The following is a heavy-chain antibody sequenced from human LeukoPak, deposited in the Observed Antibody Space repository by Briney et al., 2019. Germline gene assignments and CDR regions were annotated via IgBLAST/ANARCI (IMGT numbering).Heavy chain of an antibody. V-gene: IGHV1-8*01. CDR1: GYTFTSYD. CDR2: MNPNSGNT. Sequence: ASVKVSCKASGYTFTSYDINWVRQAPGQGLEWMGWMNPNSGNTGYAQKFQDRVTMTRNTYIGTAYKELSSLRSEDTAVYYCARPISIYDSSGYYPLDYWGQGTLVTVSS. CDR3: ARPISIYDSSGYYPLDY. J-gene: IGHJ4*02. D-gene: IGHD3-22*01.